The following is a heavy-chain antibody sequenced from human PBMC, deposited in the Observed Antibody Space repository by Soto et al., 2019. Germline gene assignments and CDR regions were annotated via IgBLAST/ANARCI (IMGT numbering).Heavy chain of an antibody. J-gene: IGHJ6*02. Sequence: QLQLQESGPGLVKPSETLSLTCTVSGGSISTNSYYWGWIRQPPGKGLEWIGNIYYSGSTYYNPSLKSRVTISVDTSKNQFSRKLSAVTAADTAVYYCASVGGRSGDYYYYGMDVWGQGTTVTVSS. V-gene: IGHV4-39*01. D-gene: IGHD2-15*01. CDR2: IYYSGST. CDR1: GGSISTNSYY. CDR3: ASVGGRSGDYYYYGMDV.